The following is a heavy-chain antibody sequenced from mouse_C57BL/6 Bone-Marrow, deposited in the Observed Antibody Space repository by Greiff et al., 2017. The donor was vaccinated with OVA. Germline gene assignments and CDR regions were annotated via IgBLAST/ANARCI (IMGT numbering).Heavy chain of an antibody. CDR2: IRNKANGYTT. J-gene: IGHJ1*03. V-gene: IGHV7-3*01. D-gene: IGHD2-14*01. CDR3: ARYIRVPGYFDV. Sequence: EMKLVESGGGLVQPGGSLSLSCAASGFTFTDYYMSWVRQPPGKALEWLGFIRNKANGYTTEYSASVKGRFTISRDNSQSILYLQMNALRAEDSATYYCARYIRVPGYFDVWGTGTTVTVSS. CDR1: GFTFTDYY.